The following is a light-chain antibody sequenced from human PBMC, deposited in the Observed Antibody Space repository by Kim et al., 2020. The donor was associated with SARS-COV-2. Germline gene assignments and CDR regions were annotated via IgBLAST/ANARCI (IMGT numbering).Light chain of an antibody. J-gene: IGLJ1*01. Sequence: GPSITIACTGTSSDVGGYNSVSWYQQHPGKAPKLMIYDVSERASGVSNRFSGSQSGNTASLTISGLRAEDEADYYCSSHTTSSTYVFGSGTRVTVL. CDR2: DVS. CDR3: SSHTTSSTYV. V-gene: IGLV2-14*03. CDR1: SSDVGGYNS.